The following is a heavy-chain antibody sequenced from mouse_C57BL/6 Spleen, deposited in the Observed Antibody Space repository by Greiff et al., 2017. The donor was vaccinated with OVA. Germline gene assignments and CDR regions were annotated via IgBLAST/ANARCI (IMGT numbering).Heavy chain of an antibody. Sequence: VQLKESGPSLVRPSQTLSLTCTVTGFSINSDCYWFWIRQFPGNKLEYIGYTFYSGITYYNPSLESRTYITRDTSKNQFSLKLSSVTTEDTATDYCARVQDRYYYAMDYWGQGTSVTVSS. V-gene: IGHV3-3*01. CDR1: GFSINSDCY. CDR2: TFYSGIT. J-gene: IGHJ4*01. CDR3: ARVQDRYYYAMDY.